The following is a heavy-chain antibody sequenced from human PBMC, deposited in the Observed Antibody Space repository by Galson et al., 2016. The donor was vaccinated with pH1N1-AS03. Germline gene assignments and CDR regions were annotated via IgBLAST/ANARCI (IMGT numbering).Heavy chain of an antibody. Sequence: ASGFSIRDHWMGRFRQAPSKGLEWVTEIKEDGSEKHDVDSVKGRFTISRDNAKNSLFLQMNSLRAEDTAVYYCARSTSGRLCDDWGQGTLVTVSS. V-gene: IGHV3-7*03. J-gene: IGHJ4*02. CDR1: GFSIRDHW. CDR2: IKEDGSEK. CDR3: ARSTSGRLCDD. D-gene: IGHD3-10*01.